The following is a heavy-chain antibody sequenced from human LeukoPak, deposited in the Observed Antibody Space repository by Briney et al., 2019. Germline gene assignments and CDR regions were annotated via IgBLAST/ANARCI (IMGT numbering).Heavy chain of an antibody. D-gene: IGHD3-22*01. CDR3: ARDEAYYDSSGYPGGWYFDL. J-gene: IGHJ2*01. CDR1: GGSISSYY. CDR2: IYTSGST. Sequence: SETLSLTCTVSGGSISSYYWSWIRQPAGKGLEWIGRIYTSGSTNYNPSLKSRVTMSVDTSKNQFSLKLSSVTAADTAAYYCARDEAYYDSSGYPGGWYFDLWGRGTLVTVSS. V-gene: IGHV4-4*07.